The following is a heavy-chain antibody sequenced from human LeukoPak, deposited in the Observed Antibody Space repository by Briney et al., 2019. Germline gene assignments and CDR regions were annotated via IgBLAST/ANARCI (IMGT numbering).Heavy chain of an antibody. V-gene: IGHV1-2*02. J-gene: IGHJ6*03. CDR1: GYTFTGYY. D-gene: IGHD2-8*01. CDR3: ARDRNGVYYYYYMDV. Sequence: ASVTVSCKASGYTFTGYYMHWVRQAPGQGLEWMGWINPNSGGTNYAQKFQGRVTMTRDTSISTAYMELSRLRSDDTAVYYCARDRNGVYYYYYMDVWGKRTTVTVSS. CDR2: INPNSGGT.